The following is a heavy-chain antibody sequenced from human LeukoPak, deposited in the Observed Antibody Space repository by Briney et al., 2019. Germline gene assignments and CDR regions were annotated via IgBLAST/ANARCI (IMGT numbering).Heavy chain of an antibody. V-gene: IGHV4-34*01. D-gene: IGHD1-26*01. CDR1: GGSFSGYY. CDR3: ARLILGATDFDY. J-gene: IGHJ4*02. CDR2: INHSGSK. Sequence: SETLSHTFAVYGGSFSGYYWSWLRQPPGKGLEWIGEINHSGSKCYNPSLRRRVAISVDTSKHQVSLKLSSVTAADTAVYYCARLILGATDFDYWGQETLVSVSS.